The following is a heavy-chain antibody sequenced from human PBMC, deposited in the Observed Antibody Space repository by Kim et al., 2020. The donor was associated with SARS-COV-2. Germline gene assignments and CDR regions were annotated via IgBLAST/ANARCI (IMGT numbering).Heavy chain of an antibody. Sequence: ASVKVSCKASGYTFTGYYMHWVRQAPGQGLEWMGWINPNSGGTNYAQKFQGRVTMTRDTSISTAYMELSRLRSDDTAVYYCARDQPPGYDFWSGYYDWVSFDYWGQGTLVTVSS. D-gene: IGHD3-3*01. CDR2: INPNSGGT. CDR3: ARDQPPGYDFWSGYYDWVSFDY. CDR1: GYTFTGYY. J-gene: IGHJ4*02. V-gene: IGHV1-2*02.